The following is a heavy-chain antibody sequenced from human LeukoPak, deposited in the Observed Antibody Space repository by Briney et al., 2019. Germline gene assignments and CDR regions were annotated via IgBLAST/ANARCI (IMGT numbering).Heavy chain of an antibody. J-gene: IGHJ5*02. CDR3: ARSPSLDHFDR. V-gene: IGHV1-69*10. D-gene: IGHD1-1*01. CDR1: GGSFTMHP. Sequence: GAAVKVSCKASGGSFTMHPLSGVRQAPGQGLGWVGRIIPILERADYTRKYQGRVTITADKSTSTVYMEVRDLRFEDTGVYYGARSPSLDHFDRWGQGTLVTVSS. CDR2: IIPILERA.